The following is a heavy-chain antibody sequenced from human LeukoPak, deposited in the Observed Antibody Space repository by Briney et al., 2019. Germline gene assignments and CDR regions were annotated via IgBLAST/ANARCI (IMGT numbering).Heavy chain of an antibody. CDR2: IYSGGST. J-gene: IGHJ3*02. V-gene: IGHV3-53*01. CDR3: AHRLSSAWAFDI. Sequence: GGSLRLSCAASGFTVGSNYMSWVRQAPGKGLEWVSVIYSGGSTYYADSVKGRFTISRDNSKNTPFLQMNSLRAEDTAVYFCAHRLSSAWAFDIWGQGTMVTVSS. D-gene: IGHD2/OR15-2a*01. CDR1: GFTVGSNY.